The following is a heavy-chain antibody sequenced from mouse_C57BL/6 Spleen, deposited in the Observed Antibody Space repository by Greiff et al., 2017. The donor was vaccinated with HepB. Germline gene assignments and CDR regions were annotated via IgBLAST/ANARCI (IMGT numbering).Heavy chain of an antibody. CDR2: IDPETGGT. CDR3: TKALTTVVAPGAMDY. V-gene: IGHV1-15*01. CDR1: GYTFTDYE. D-gene: IGHD1-1*01. J-gene: IGHJ4*01. Sequence: VQLVESGAELVRPGASVTLSCKASGYTFTDYEMHWVKQTPVHGLEWIGAIDPETGGTAYNQKFKGKAILTADKSSSTAYMELRSLTSEDSAVYYCTKALTTVVAPGAMDYWGQGTSVTVSS.